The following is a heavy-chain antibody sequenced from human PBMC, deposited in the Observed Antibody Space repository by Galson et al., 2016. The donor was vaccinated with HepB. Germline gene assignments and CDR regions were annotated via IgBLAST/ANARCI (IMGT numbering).Heavy chain of an antibody. CDR2: IYPGDSDT. Sequence: QSGAEVNKPGESLKISCTGSGYSFTTYWIGWVRQMPGKGLEWMGMIYPGDSDTRYSPSFQGQVTISADQSINTAYLQWSSLKASDTAMYYCARTVSIAAAGGADYWGQGTLVTVPS. CDR1: GYSFTTYW. J-gene: IGHJ4*02. CDR3: ARTVSIAAAGGADY. D-gene: IGHD6-13*01. V-gene: IGHV5-51*01.